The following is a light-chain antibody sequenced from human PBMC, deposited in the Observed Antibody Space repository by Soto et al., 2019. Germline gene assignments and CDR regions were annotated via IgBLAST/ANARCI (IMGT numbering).Light chain of an antibody. CDR3: CAYAGSSTLVV. J-gene: IGLJ2*01. V-gene: IGLV2-23*01. Sequence: QSALTQPASVSGSPGPSITISCTGTSSDVGSYNLVSWYQQHPGKAPKLMSYEGSKRPSGVSNRFSGSKSGNTASLTISGLQAEDEADYYCCAYAGSSTLVVFGGGTKLTVL. CDR2: EGS. CDR1: SSDVGSYNL.